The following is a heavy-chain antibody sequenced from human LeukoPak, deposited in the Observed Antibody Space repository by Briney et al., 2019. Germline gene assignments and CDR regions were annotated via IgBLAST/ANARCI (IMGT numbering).Heavy chain of an antibody. V-gene: IGHV4-34*01. Sequence: SETLSLTCAVYGGSFSGYYWSWIRQPPGKGLEWIGEINHSGSTNYNPSLKSRVTISVDTSKNQFSLKLSSVTAADTAVYYCASGRDGHTGFYYFDYWGQGTLVTVSS. D-gene: IGHD3-3*01. CDR3: ASGRDGHTGFYYFDY. CDR1: GGSFSGYY. J-gene: IGHJ4*02. CDR2: INHSGST.